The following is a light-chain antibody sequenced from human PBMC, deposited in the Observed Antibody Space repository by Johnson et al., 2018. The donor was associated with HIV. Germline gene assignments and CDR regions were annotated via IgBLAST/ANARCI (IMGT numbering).Light chain of an antibody. CDR1: SSNIENNF. J-gene: IGLJ1*01. Sequence: QSVLTQPPSVSAAPGQKVTVSCSGSSSNIENNFVSWYQQLPGTAPKLLIYEDNKRPSGIPDRFSGSKSGTSATLAITGLQTGDEADYYCGTWDGSLSAGAVFGTGTKVTVL. CDR3: GTWDGSLSAGAV. CDR2: EDN. V-gene: IGLV1-51*02.